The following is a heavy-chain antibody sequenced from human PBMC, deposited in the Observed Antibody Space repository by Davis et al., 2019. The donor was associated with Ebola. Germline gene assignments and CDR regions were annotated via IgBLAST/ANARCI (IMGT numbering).Heavy chain of an antibody. Sequence: SVKVSCKASGYTFTSYDINWVRQATGQGLEWMGRIIPILGIANYAQKFQGRVTITADKSTSTAYMELSSLRSEDTAVYYCAGGEMATRFDYWGQGTLVTVSS. CDR2: IIPILGIA. V-gene: IGHV1-69*04. D-gene: IGHD5-24*01. CDR3: AGGEMATRFDY. CDR1: GYTFTSYD. J-gene: IGHJ4*02.